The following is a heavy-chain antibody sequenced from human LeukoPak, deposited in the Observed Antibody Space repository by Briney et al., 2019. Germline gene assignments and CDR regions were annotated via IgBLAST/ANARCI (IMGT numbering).Heavy chain of an antibody. V-gene: IGHV4-34*01. D-gene: IGHD4-17*01. Sequence: SETLSLTCAVYGGSFSGYYWSWIRQPPGKGLELIGEINHSGSTNYNPSLKSRVTISVDTSKNQFSLKLSSVTAEDTAVYYCARGRKWYGDYAYWGQGTLVTVSS. CDR3: ARGRKWYGDYAY. J-gene: IGHJ4*02. CDR2: INHSGST. CDR1: GGSFSGYY.